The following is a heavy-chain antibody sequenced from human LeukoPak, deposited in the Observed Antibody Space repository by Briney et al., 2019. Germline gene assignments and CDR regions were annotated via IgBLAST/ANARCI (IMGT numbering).Heavy chain of an antibody. CDR2: IYSGGTT. CDR3: AKGKAMAQGPYDY. V-gene: IGHV3-53*01. Sequence: AGGSLRLSCAASGFTVSSNYMSWVRQAPGKGLEWVSVIYSGGTTYYADSVKGRFTISRDNSKNTLYLQMNSLRAEDTAVYYCAKGKAMAQGPYDYWGQGTLVTVSS. J-gene: IGHJ4*02. CDR1: GFTVSSNY. D-gene: IGHD5-18*01.